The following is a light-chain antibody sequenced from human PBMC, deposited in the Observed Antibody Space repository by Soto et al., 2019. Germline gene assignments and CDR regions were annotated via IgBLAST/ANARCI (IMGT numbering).Light chain of an antibody. CDR2: EVS. CDR1: SSDVGAYNY. V-gene: IGLV2-14*01. CDR3: TSFTTSSTWV. Sequence: QSVLTQPASVSGSPGQSITISCTGTSSDVGAYNYVSWYQQHPGKAPKLMIYEVSNRHSGVSTRFAGSKSGNTASLTISGLQAEDEADYYCTSFTTSSTWVFGGGTKLTVL. J-gene: IGLJ3*02.